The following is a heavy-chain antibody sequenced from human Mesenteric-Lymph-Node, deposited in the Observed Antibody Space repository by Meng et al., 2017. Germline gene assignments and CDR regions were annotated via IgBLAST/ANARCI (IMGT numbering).Heavy chain of an antibody. CDR1: GGSISSGGYY. CDR3: VRDTRRGGGWFDP. CDR2: IHSSGST. D-gene: IGHD2-15*01. J-gene: IGHJ5*02. V-gene: IGHV4-31*03. Sequence: QVRLPQSGPGLVNPSPTLALPCTFFGGSISSGGYYWSWIRQHPGKGLEWIGYIHSSGSTYYTPSLRSRVTISVDKSRSQFSLKLTSVSAADTAVYYCVRDTRRGGGWFDPWGQGTLVTVSS.